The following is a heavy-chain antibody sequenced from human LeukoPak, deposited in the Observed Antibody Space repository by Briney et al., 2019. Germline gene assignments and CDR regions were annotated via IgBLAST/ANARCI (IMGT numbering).Heavy chain of an antibody. CDR1: GFTFSSYA. D-gene: IGHD6-13*01. CDR2: ISYDGSNK. CDR3: ARASIRCGYSSSQRYCWFDP. Sequence: GGSLRLSCAASGFTFSSYAMHWVRQAPGKGLEWVAVISYDGSNKYYADSVKGRFTISRDNSKNTLYLQMNSLRAEDTAVYYCARASIRCGYSSSQRYCWFDPWGQGTLVTVSS. J-gene: IGHJ5*02. V-gene: IGHV3-30*04.